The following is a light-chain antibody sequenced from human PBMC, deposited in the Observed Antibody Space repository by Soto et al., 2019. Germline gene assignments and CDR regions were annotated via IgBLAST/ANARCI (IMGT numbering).Light chain of an antibody. J-gene: IGLJ2*01. CDR1: SSDVGSYNL. CDR3: CSYAGSTTFVI. Sequence: QSALTQPASVSGSPGQSITTSCTGTSSDVGSYNLVSWYQQHPGKTPKPMIYEASKRPSGVSDRFFGSKSGNTASLTISGLQAEDEADYYCCSYAGSTTFVIFGGGTKLTVL. V-gene: IGLV2-23*01. CDR2: EAS.